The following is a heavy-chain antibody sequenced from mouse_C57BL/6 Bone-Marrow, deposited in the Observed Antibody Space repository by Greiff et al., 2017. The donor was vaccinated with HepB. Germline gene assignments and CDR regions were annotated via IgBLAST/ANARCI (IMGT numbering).Heavy chain of an antibody. Sequence: EVQLVESGGGLVQPKGSLKLSCAASGFSFNTYAMNWVRQAPGKGLEWVARIRSKSNNYATYYADSVKDRFTISRDDSESMLYLQMNNLKTEDTAMYYCVRQIYYDYAWFAYWGQGTLVTVSA. V-gene: IGHV10-1*01. CDR3: VRQIYYDYAWFAY. CDR1: GFSFNTYA. J-gene: IGHJ3*01. CDR2: IRSKSNNYAT. D-gene: IGHD2-4*01.